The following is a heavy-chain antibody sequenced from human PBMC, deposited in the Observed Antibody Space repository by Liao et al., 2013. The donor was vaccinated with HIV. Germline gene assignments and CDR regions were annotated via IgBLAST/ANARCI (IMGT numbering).Heavy chain of an antibody. CDR3: ARDWSLSIFQWLGMDV. D-gene: IGHD6-19*01. CDR2: IYTSGST. Sequence: QVQLQESGPGLVKPSETLSLTCTVSGGSISSYYWSWIRQPAGKGLEWIGRIYTSGSTNYNPSLKSRVTMSVDTSKNQFSLKLSSVTAADTAVYYCARDWSLSIFQWLGMDVWGKGTTVTVSS. V-gene: IGHV4-4*07. J-gene: IGHJ6*03. CDR1: GGSISSYY.